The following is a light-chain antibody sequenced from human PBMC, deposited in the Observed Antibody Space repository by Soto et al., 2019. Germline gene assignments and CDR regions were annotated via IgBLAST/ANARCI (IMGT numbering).Light chain of an antibody. J-gene: IGLJ1*01. V-gene: IGLV2-8*01. Sequence: LTQPPSASGSPGQSVTISCTGTKNDIGVYDFVSWYQHHPGKAPRLIIYEVVQRPSGVPGRFSGSKSGNTASLTVSGLQAADEADYFCKSYAGSNTYVFGSGTKVTVL. CDR3: KSYAGSNTYV. CDR1: KNDIGVYDF. CDR2: EVV.